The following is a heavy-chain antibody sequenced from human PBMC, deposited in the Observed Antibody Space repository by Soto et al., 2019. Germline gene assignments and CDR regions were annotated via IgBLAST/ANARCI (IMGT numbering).Heavy chain of an antibody. V-gene: IGHV1-69*13. CDR3: ATGKWPSPPRKYWFDP. J-gene: IGHJ5*02. CDR2: IIPIFGTA. D-gene: IGHD5-12*01. Sequence: ASVKVSCKASGGTFSSCAISWVRQARGQGLEWMGGIIPIFGTANYAQKFQGRVTITADESTSTAYMELSSLRSEDTAVYYCATGKWPSPPRKYWFDPWGQGTLVTVSS. CDR1: GGTFSSCA.